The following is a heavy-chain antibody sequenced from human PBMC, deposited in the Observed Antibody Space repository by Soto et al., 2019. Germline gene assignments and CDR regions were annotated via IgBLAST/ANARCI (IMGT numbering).Heavy chain of an antibody. CDR3: ARGRDGGAAN. V-gene: IGHV4-34*01. J-gene: IGHJ4*02. Sequence: QVHLQQWGAGLLKPSETLSLTCAVYGGSLSGYYWSWIRQPPGKGLEWIGEINPSGSTNYTPSLKSRVTMSGDTPKHQFSLNLISVTAADTAVYYCARGRDGGAANWGQGTLVTVSS. CDR2: INPSGST. CDR1: GGSLSGYY. D-gene: IGHD4-17*01.